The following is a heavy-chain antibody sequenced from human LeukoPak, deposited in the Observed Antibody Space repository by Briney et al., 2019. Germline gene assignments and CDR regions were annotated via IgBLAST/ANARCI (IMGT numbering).Heavy chain of an antibody. CDR1: GFRFSDYY. V-gene: IGHV3-11*04. Sequence: GGSLRLSCVASGFRFSDYYMNWIRQAPGKGLEWISYISYSGNTIYYGDSVKGRFTISRDNSKNSVYLQMNNLRAEDTAVYYCARELDITGWVGAFDCWGQGTVVTVSS. CDR3: ARELDITGWVGAFDC. J-gene: IGHJ4*02. D-gene: IGHD6-19*01. CDR2: ISYSGNTI.